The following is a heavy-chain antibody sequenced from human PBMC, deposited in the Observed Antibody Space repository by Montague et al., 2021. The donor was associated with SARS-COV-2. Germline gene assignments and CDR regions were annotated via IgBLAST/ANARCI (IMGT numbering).Heavy chain of an antibody. CDR3: ARTFGSGNYPDAFDF. CDR2: IDWDDDK. CDR1: GFSLTSSGMC. Sequence: VKPTQTLTLTCTFSGFSLTSSGMCVSWIRQPPGKALEWLARIDWDDDKYYTTSLRSRLAISKDTSRNRVVLTMTNVDPLDTATYYCARTFGSGNYPDAFDFWGQGTMVTVSS. V-gene: IGHV2-70*11. J-gene: IGHJ3*01. D-gene: IGHD3-10*01.